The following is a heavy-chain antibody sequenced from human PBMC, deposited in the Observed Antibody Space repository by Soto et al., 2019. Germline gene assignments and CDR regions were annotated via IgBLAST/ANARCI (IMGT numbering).Heavy chain of an antibody. CDR2: IFYSGST. J-gene: IGHJ4*02. V-gene: IGHV4-59*01. CDR1: GDSISSDY. D-gene: IGHD2-21*02. CDR3: VTGGDRYRFDS. Sequence: QVQLQESGPGLVKPSETLSLTCTVSGDSISSDYWSWIRQPPGRGLEWIGYIFYSGSTNYNPSLKSRVTMSADRSKNHFSLNLTSVTAADTAVYYCVTGGDRYRFDSWGQGTLVTVSS.